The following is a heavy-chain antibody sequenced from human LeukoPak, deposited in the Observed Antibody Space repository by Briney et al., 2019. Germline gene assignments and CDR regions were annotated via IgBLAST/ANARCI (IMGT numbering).Heavy chain of an antibody. Sequence: SVKVSCKASGFTFTSSAVQWVRQARGQRLEWIGWIVVGSGNTNYAQKFQERVTITRDMSTSTAYMELSSLRSADTTVYYCAASPDYYDSSGYSYYFDYWGQGTLVTVSS. CDR3: AASPDYYDSSGYSYYFDY. CDR2: IVVGSGNT. J-gene: IGHJ4*02. D-gene: IGHD3-22*01. V-gene: IGHV1-58*01. CDR1: GFTFTSSA.